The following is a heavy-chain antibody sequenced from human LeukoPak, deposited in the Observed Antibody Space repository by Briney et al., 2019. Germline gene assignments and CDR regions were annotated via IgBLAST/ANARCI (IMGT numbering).Heavy chain of an antibody. CDR3: TSGSCTNGVCYHFDY. CDR2: IRIKTYVGTT. CDR1: GFTFGDYA. Sequence: GGSLRLSCTASGFTFGDYAMSWVRQAAGKGLEWVGFIRIKTYVGTTEYAASVKVRFTISRDDSKSRSYLQMNSLKTEDPAVYYCTSGSCTNGVCYHFDYWGQGTLVTVSS. J-gene: IGHJ4*02. V-gene: IGHV3-49*04. D-gene: IGHD2-8*01.